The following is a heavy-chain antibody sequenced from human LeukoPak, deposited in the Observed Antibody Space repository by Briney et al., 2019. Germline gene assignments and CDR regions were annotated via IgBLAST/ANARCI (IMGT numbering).Heavy chain of an antibody. V-gene: IGHV4-31*03. J-gene: IGHJ4*02. CDR1: GGSISSGGYY. Sequence: PSETLSLTCTVSGGSISSGGYYWSWIRQHPGRGLEWIGYIYYSGSTYYNPSLKSRVTISVDTSKNQFSLKLSSVTAADTAVYYCARHARLLNYYDSSGYYFDYWGQGTLVTVSS. CDR2: IYYSGST. CDR3: ARHARLLNYYDSSGYYFDY. D-gene: IGHD3-22*01.